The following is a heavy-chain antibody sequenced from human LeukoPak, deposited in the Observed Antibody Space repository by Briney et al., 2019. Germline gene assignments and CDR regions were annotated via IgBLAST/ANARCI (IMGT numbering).Heavy chain of an antibody. V-gene: IGHV1-69*13. CDR3: ARDLDSSGYYYSRDDAFDI. D-gene: IGHD3-22*01. Sequence: SVKVSCKASGGTFSSYAISWVRQAPGQGLEWMGGIIPIFGTANYAQKFQGRVTITADESTSTAYMELSSLRSEDTAVYFCARDLDSSGYYYSRDDAFDIWGQGTMVTVSS. CDR2: IIPIFGTA. CDR1: GGTFSSYA. J-gene: IGHJ3*02.